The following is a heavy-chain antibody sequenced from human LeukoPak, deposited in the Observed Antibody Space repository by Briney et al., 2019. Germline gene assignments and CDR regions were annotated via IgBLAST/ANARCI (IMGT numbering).Heavy chain of an antibody. D-gene: IGHD6-13*01. CDR3: ARDIEAAGLFLDY. CDR2: MKYDGSGK. V-gene: IGHV3-7*01. J-gene: IGHJ4*02. CDR1: GFIFSSYW. Sequence: PGGSLRLSCAASGFIFSSYWMSWVRQAPGKGLVWVANMKYDGSGKYYVDSVKGRFTISRDNAKHSLYLQMNSLIAGDTAVYYCARDIEAAGLFLDYWGQGTLVTVSS.